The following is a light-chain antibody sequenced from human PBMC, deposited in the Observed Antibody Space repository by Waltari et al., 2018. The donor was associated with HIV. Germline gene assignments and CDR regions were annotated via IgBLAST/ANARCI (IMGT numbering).Light chain of an antibody. J-gene: IGLJ2*01. CDR2: GVT. Sequence: QSALTQPASVSGSPGQSLTLTCTGTTRNLGFFTLVYWYPQYPGKAPQLIIYGVTSRPPGVSNRFSGSKSGNTASLTISGLQTDDEAEYYCNSYSSDDTVVFGGGTKLTVL. CDR3: NSYSSDDTVV. V-gene: IGLV2-14*01. CDR1: TRNLGFFTL.